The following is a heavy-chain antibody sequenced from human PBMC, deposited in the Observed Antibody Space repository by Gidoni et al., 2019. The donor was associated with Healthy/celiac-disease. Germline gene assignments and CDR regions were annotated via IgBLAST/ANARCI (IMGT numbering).Heavy chain of an antibody. CDR3: AKGPNSSGWSSVWAYYYYGMDV. CDR2: ISYDGSNK. CDR1: GFTFSSYG. D-gene: IGHD6-19*01. Sequence: QVQLVESGGGVVQPGRSLRLSCASSGFTFSSYGMPWILQAPGKGLEWVAVISYDGSNKYYADSVKGRFTISRDNSKNTLYLQMNSLRAEDTAVYYCAKGPNSSGWSSVWAYYYYGMDVWGQGTTVTVSS. V-gene: IGHV3-30*18. J-gene: IGHJ6*02.